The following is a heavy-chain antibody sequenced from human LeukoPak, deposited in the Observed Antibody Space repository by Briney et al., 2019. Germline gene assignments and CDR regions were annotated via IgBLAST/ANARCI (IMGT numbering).Heavy chain of an antibody. CDR1: GFTFSSYG. J-gene: IGHJ4*02. V-gene: IGHV3-23*01. Sequence: GGSLRLSCAASGFTFSSYGMSWVRQAPGKGLEWVSTISGSGAGTYYADSVKGRFTISRDNSKNTLYLHMNSLRAEDTAVYYCARETMVRGADYWGQGTLVTVSS. CDR2: ISGSGAGT. D-gene: IGHD3-10*01. CDR3: ARETMVRGADY.